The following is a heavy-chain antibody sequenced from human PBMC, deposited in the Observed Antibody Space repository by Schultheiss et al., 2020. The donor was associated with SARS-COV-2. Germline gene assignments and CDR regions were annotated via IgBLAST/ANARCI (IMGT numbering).Heavy chain of an antibody. CDR3: ARHRGVDCSSTSCRRYYYYGMDV. Sequence: SETLSLTCTVSGGSINSGGYYWSWIRQHPGKGLEWIGEIYHTGDTNYNPSLKTRVTISVDTSKNQFSLKLSSVTAADTAVYYCARHRGVDCSSTSCRRYYYYGMDVWGQGTTVTVSS. CDR2: IYHTGDT. V-gene: IGHV4-31*03. J-gene: IGHJ6*02. D-gene: IGHD2-2*01. CDR1: GGSINSGGYY.